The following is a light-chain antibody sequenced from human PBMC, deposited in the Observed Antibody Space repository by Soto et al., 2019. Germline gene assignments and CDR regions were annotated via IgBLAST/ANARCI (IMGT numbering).Light chain of an antibody. CDR1: QSVRSNY. J-gene: IGKJ4*01. V-gene: IGKV3-20*01. Sequence: EIVLTQSPGTLSFSPGERATLSCRASQSVRSNYLACYQQKPGQAPRLLIYAASDRATGIPGRFSGSGSGPDFTLTISRLEPEDFAVYFCQQYGSSPPTTFGGGTKVEIK. CDR3: QQYGSSPPTT. CDR2: AAS.